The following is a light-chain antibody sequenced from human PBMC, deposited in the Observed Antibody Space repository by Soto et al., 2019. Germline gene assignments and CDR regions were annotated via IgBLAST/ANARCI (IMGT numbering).Light chain of an antibody. CDR2: GAS. J-gene: IGKJ2*01. V-gene: IGKV3-20*01. Sequence: EIVLTQSPGTLSLSPGERATLSCRASQSVSSSYLAWYQQKPGQAPRLLFYGASSRATGIPDRFSGSGSGTAFTLTISRLEPEDVAVYYCQHYGSSPRYTFGQGTKLEIK. CDR3: QHYGSSPRYT. CDR1: QSVSSSY.